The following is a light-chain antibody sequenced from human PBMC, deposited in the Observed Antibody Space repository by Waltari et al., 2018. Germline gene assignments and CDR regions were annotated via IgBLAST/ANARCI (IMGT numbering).Light chain of an antibody. CDR2: EVT. J-gene: IGLJ2*01. CDR3: CSYAGSSTFEI. V-gene: IGLV2-23*02. Sequence: QSALTQPASVSGSPGQSITIFCSGSRSDIGSYSLVSWYQQHPGKAPTLMIYEVTKRPSGVSDRCSGSKSGNTAYLTISGLQADDEAHYHCCSYAGSSTFEIFGGGTKVTVL. CDR1: RSDIGSYSL.